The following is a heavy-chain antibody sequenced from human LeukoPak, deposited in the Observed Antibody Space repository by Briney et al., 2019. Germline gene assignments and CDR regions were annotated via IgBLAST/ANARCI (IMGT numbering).Heavy chain of an antibody. CDR2: ISSSGGST. CDR3: ANRDSGYFQH. V-gene: IGHV3-23*01. J-gene: IGHJ1*01. Sequence: GGSLRLSCAASGFTFSSYAMSWVRQAPGKGLEWVSVISSSGGSTYYADSVKGRFTISRDNSKNTLYLQMNSLRAEDTAVYYCANRDSGYFQHWGQGTLVTVSS. D-gene: IGHD3-10*01. CDR1: GFTFSSYA.